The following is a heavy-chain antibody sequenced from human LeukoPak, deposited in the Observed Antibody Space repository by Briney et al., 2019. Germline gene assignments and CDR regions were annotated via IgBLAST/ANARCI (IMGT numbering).Heavy chain of an antibody. J-gene: IGHJ5*02. D-gene: IGHD2-2*02. CDR3: ARTTVVVVPAAIFNWFDP. CDR1: GGTFSSYA. V-gene: IGHV1-69*06. CDR2: IIPIFGTA. Sequence: SVKVSCKASGGTFSSYAISWVRQAPGQGLDWMGGIIPIFGTANYAQKFQGRVTITADKSTSTAYMELSRLRSEDTAVYYCARTTVVVVPAAIFNWFDPWGQGTLVTVSS.